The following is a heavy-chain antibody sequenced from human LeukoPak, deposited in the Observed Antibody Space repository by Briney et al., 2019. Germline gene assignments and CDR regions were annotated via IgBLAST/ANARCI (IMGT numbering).Heavy chain of an antibody. CDR3: AREQASVTTPDY. Sequence: SVKVSCKASGGTFSSDAISWVRQAPGQGLEWMGGIIPIFGTANYAQKFQGRATIAADESTSTAYMELSSLRSEDTAVYYCAREQASVTTPDYWGQGTLVTLSS. J-gene: IGHJ4*02. CDR1: GGTFSSDA. D-gene: IGHD4-11*01. CDR2: IIPIFGTA. V-gene: IGHV1-69*01.